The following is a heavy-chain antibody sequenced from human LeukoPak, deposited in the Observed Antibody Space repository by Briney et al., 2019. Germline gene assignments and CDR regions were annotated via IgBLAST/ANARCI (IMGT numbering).Heavy chain of an antibody. D-gene: IGHD6-6*01. CDR1: GGTFSSYA. CDR3: ARDARYSSSSPYYFDY. J-gene: IGHJ4*02. Sequence: SVKVSCKASGGTFSSYAISWVRQAPGQGLEWMGGIIPIFVTANYAQKFQGRVTITAAKSTSTAYMELSSLRSEDTAVYYCARDARYSSSSPYYFDYWGQGTLVTVSS. V-gene: IGHV1-69*06. CDR2: IIPIFVTA.